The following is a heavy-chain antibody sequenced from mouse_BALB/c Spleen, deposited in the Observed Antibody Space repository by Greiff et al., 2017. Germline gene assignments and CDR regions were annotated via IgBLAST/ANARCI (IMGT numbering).Heavy chain of an antibody. D-gene: IGHD1-1*02. V-gene: IGHV14-3*02. CDR2: IDPANGNT. CDR1: GFNIKDTY. J-gene: IGHJ2*01. CDR3: AYGNDY. Sequence: EVKLMESGAELVKPGASVKLSCTASGFNIKDTYMHWVKQRPEQGLEWIGRIDPANGNTKYDPKFQGKATITADTSSNTAYLQLSSLTSEDTAVYYCAYGNDYWGQGTTLTVSS.